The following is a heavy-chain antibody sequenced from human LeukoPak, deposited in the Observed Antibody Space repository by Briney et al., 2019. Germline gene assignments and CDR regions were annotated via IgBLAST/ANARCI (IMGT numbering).Heavy chain of an antibody. CDR1: GGSISSSTYY. Sequence: SETLSLTCTVSGGSISSSTYYWGWIRQPPGKGLEWIGSIFYSGRTYYNPSLKSRVTISVDTSKNQFSLKLSSVTAADTAVYYCAREGAPNPYCTNGVCYMDVWGKGTTVTVSS. D-gene: IGHD2-8*01. V-gene: IGHV4-39*07. CDR3: AREGAPNPYCTNGVCYMDV. J-gene: IGHJ6*03. CDR2: IFYSGRT.